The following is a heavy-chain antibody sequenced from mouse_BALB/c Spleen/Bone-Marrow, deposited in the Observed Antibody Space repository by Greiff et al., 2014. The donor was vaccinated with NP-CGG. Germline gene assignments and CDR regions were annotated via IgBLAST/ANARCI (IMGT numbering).Heavy chain of an antibody. J-gene: IGHJ2*01. D-gene: IGHD1-1*01. Sequence: VKVVESGPGLVAPSQSLSMTCTVSGFSLTTYDISWIRQPPGKGLEWLGVIRTGGGTNYNSAFMSRLTISKDNSKSQVFLKMYSLQTDDTAIYYCVRGYYYGSSPLDYWGQGTTLTVSS. V-gene: IGHV2-9-2*01. CDR2: IRTGGGT. CDR3: VRGYYYGSSPLDY. CDR1: GFSLTTYD.